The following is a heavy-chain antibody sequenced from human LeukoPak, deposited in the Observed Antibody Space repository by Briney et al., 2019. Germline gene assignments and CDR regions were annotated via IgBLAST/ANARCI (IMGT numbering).Heavy chain of an antibody. CDR1: GYTFTDRY. Sequence: ASVKVSCKASGYTFTDRYIHWVRQAPGQGLEWMGWISSYNGITNYAQKFQGRVTMTRNTSISTAYMELRSLRSEDTAVYYCARGFVRTTVYMDVWGKGTTVTISS. CDR3: ARGFVRTTVYMDV. V-gene: IGHV1-8*02. J-gene: IGHJ6*03. D-gene: IGHD3-10*02. CDR2: ISSYNGIT.